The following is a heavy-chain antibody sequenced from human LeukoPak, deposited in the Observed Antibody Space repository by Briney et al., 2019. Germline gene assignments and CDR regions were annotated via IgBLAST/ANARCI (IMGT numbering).Heavy chain of an antibody. V-gene: IGHV1-3*01. D-gene: IGHD6-13*01. Sequence: GASVKVSCKASGYTFTSYAMHWVRQAPGQRLEWMGWINAGNGNTKYSQKFQGRVVMTRDTSTSTVYMELSSLRSEDTAVYYCARDRQPVPGLEYGMDVWGQGTTVTVSS. J-gene: IGHJ6*02. CDR1: GYTFTSYA. CDR2: INAGNGNT. CDR3: ARDRQPVPGLEYGMDV.